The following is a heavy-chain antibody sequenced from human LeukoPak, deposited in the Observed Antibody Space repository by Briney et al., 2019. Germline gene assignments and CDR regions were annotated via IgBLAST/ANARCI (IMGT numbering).Heavy chain of an antibody. J-gene: IGHJ6*02. D-gene: IGHD2-2*01. CDR3: ARSSGGGYCSSTSCPMDV. V-gene: IGHV4-59*12. CDR1: GGSISSYQ. CDR2: IYYSGST. Sequence: SENLSLTCTVSGGSISSYQWSWIRQPPGKGLEWIGYIYYSGSTNYNPSLKSRVTISLDTSKNQFSLKLNSVTAADTAVYYCARSSGGGYCSSTSCPMDVWGQGTTVTVSS.